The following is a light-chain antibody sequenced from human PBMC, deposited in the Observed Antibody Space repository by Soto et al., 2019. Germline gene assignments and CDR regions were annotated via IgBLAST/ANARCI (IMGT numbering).Light chain of an antibody. CDR1: QGIRNW. V-gene: IGKV1-12*01. Sequence: DIQVTQSPTFVSASVGDRVTITCRASQGIRNWLTWYQQKPGEAPRLLIYAASKLQSDVPSRFSGSGSGTDFTLTIDNLRPEDSATYDGQQSNSFPISFGQGTRLEIK. J-gene: IGKJ5*01. CDR2: AAS. CDR3: QQSNSFPIS.